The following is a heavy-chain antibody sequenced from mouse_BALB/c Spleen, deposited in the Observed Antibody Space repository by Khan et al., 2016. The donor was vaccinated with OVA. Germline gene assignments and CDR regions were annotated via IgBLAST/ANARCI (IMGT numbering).Heavy chain of an antibody. V-gene: IGHV14-1*02. J-gene: IGHJ3*01. CDR2: IDPENGNT. Sequence: EVQLLQSGPELVKPGALVKMSCKASGFTITNYYMHWVKQRPEQGLVWIGRIDPENGNTIYDPKFQGRVSITSDTSSNTAYLQLSSLTSEDTAVYYCTGDGYSPWFAYWGQGTLVTVSA. CDR1: GFTITNYY. D-gene: IGHD2-3*01. CDR3: TGDGYSPWFAY.